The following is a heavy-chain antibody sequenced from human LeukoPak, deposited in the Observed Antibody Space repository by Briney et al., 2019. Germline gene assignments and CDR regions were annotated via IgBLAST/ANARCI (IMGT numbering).Heavy chain of an antibody. Sequence: SETLSLTCTVSGGSISSYYWSWIRQPPGEGLEWIAYISHSGSTYYNPSLKSRVTISVDRSNNQFSLNLNSVTAADTAVYYCARARELLFGPDAFDIWGQGTGVTVSS. V-gene: IGHV4-59*12. CDR3: ARARELLFGPDAFDI. CDR1: GGSISSYY. D-gene: IGHD1-26*01. J-gene: IGHJ3*02. CDR2: ISHSGST.